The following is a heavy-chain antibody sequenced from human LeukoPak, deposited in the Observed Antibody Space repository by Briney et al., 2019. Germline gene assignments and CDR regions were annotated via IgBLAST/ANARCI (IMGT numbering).Heavy chain of an antibody. J-gene: IGHJ4*02. CDR2: ISGNEYNR. CDR1: GFPFGSYS. Sequence: RPGGPQRLSCVGSGFPFGSYSMSWVRQVPGKGLECVASISGNEYNRKYADSVKGRFTISRDNAKTRLYMDMKSLRPDDTAVYYCTKGPGGVGLGRPNMLGVVDSWGQGTLVTVPS. CDR3: TKGPGGVGLGRPNMLGVVDS. D-gene: IGHD3-3*01. V-gene: IGHV3-23*01.